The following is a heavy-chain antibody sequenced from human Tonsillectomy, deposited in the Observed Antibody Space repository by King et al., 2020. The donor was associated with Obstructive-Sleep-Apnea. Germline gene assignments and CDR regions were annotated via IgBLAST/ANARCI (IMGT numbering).Heavy chain of an antibody. D-gene: IGHD6-19*01. CDR2: ISTYTANT. Sequence: QLVQSGAEVKKPGASVKVSCKASGYTFTSYAISWVRQAPGQGLEWMGWISTYTANTNYARNLQGRVTMTTDTSTGTAYMELRGLRSDDTAGYYCARDDDSSGWFGGVYWGQGTLVTVPS. CDR3: ARDDDSSGWFGGVY. J-gene: IGHJ4*02. CDR1: GYTFTSYA. V-gene: IGHV1-18*01.